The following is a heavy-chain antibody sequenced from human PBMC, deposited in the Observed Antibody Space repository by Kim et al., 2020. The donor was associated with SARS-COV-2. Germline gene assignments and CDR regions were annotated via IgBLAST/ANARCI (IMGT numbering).Heavy chain of an antibody. D-gene: IGHD6-19*01. V-gene: IGHV3-7*01. CDR3: ARDGDLYSSGKDAFDI. Sequence: GGSLRLSCAASGFTVSSYWMTWVRQAPGKGLEWVANIKQDGNQKYYVDSVKGRFTIPSDNAKNSLYLQMNSLRAEETAVYYCARDGDLYSSGKDAFDIWGQGAMVTVSS. CDR1: GFTVSSYW. J-gene: IGHJ3*02. CDR2: IKQDGNQK.